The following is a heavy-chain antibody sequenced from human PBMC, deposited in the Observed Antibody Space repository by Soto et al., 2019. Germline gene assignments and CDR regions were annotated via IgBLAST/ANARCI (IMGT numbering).Heavy chain of an antibody. J-gene: IGHJ4*02. D-gene: IGHD6-13*01. CDR2: ISYDGTIK. CDR3: AKERYSSRSPDFDY. V-gene: IGHV3-30*18. Sequence: QVQLVESGGGVVQPGRSLRLSCAASGFTFSTYGMHCVRQAPGKGLARVAVISYDGTIKYYVDSVKGRFTISRDNSRNLLYMQMNSLRAEDTAVYYCAKERYSSRSPDFDYWGQGTLVTVSS. CDR1: GFTFSTYG.